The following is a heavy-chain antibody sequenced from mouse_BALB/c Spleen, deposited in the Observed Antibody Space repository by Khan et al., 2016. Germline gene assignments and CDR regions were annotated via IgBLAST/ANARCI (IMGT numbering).Heavy chain of an antibody. V-gene: IGHV2-9*02. J-gene: IGHJ3*01. CDR3: ARDDQDFDAWFAS. CDR1: GFSLTNSG. CDR2: IWAGGST. Sequence: QVQLKESGPGLVAPSQSLSITCTVSGFSLTNSGVHWVRQPPRKGLDWLGVIWAGGSTDYNSALMSRLSITIDTTQNQVFLKMNSLQTNDTAMYYCARDDQDFDAWFASWGQGTLVTVSA.